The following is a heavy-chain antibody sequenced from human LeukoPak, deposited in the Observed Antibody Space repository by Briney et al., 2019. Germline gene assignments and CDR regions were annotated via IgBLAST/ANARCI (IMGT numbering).Heavy chain of an antibody. Sequence: GGSLRLSCAASGFTFSSYAMSWVRQAPGKGLEWVSAISGSGGSTYYADSVKGRFTISRDNSKNTLYLQMNSLRAEDTAVYYCAKLKYSSSWYSRFFFDYWGQGTLVTVSS. CDR2: ISGSGGST. CDR3: AKLKYSSSWYSRFFFDY. D-gene: IGHD6-13*01. V-gene: IGHV3-23*01. CDR1: GFTFSSYA. J-gene: IGHJ4*02.